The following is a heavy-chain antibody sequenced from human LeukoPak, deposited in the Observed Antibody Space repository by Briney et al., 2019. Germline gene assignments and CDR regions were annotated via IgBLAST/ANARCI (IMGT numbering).Heavy chain of an antibody. D-gene: IGHD3-16*02. CDR2: TRSKANSYAT. CDR3: TSMGKNDYVWGSYRQFDY. J-gene: IGHJ4*02. V-gene: IGHV3-73*01. CDR1: GFTFSGSA. Sequence: GGSLKLSCAASGFTFSGSAMHWVRQASGKGLEWVGRTRSKANSYATAYAASVKGRFTISRDDSKNTAYLQMNSLKTEDTAVYYCTSMGKNDYVWGSYRQFDYWGQGTLVTVSS.